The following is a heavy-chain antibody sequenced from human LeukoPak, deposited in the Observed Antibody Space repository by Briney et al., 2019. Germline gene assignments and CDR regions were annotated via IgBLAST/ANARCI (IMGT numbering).Heavy chain of an antibody. CDR3: AKSNGYGLIGI. V-gene: IGHV4-39*07. J-gene: IGHJ3*02. CDR2: IFYSGST. CDR1: SGSISTSNYY. Sequence: SETLSLTCTVSSGSISTSNYYWGWVRQPPGKALEWVGNIFYSGSTYYSPSLKSRVTISLDTSRNQFSLKLNSVTAADTAVYYCAKSNGYGLIGIWGQGTMVTVSS. D-gene: IGHD3-22*01.